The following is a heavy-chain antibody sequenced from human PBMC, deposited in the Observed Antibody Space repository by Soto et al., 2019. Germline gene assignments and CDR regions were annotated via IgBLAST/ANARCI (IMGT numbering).Heavy chain of an antibody. CDR2: TYYRSKWYN. CDR1: GDSVSSNSAA. V-gene: IGHV6-1*01. J-gene: IGHJ6*02. Sequence: SQTLSLTCVISGDSVSSNSAAWNWIRQSPSRGLEWLGRTYYRSKWYNDYAVSVKSRITIKPDTSKNQFSLELNSVTPEDTAVYYCASDSRGSGYDEVYGMDVWGQGTAVTVSS. D-gene: IGHD5-12*01. CDR3: ASDSRGSGYDEVYGMDV.